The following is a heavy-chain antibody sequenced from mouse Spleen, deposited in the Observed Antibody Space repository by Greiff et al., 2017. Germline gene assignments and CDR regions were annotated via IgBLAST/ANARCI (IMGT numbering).Heavy chain of an antibody. Sequence: VQGVESGAELVKPGASVKISCKASGYAFSSYWMNWVKQRPGKGLEWIGQIYPGDGDTNYNGKFKGKATLTADKSSSTAYMQLSSLTSEDSAVYFCARGDYGSSPWFAYWGQGTLVTVSA. V-gene: IGHV1-80*01. J-gene: IGHJ3*01. CDR1: GYAFSSYW. CDR3: ARGDYGSSPWFAY. CDR2: IYPGDGDT. D-gene: IGHD1-1*01.